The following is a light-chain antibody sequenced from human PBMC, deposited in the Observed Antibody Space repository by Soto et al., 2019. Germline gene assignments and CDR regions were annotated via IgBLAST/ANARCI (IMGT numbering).Light chain of an antibody. J-gene: IGKJ2*01. Sequence: EIVLTQSPATLSLSPGERATLSCRASQSVSSYLAWYQQKPGQAPRLLIYDASNRATGIPARFSVSGSGTDFTLSISSLEPEDFAVYYCQQRSNWPEYTFGQGTKLEIK. CDR2: DAS. CDR3: QQRSNWPEYT. CDR1: QSVSSY. V-gene: IGKV3-11*01.